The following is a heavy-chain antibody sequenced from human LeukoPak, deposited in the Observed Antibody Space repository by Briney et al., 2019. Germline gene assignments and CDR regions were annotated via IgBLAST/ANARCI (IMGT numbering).Heavy chain of an antibody. CDR3: TSPFGELQSRRFDY. J-gene: IGHJ4*02. V-gene: IGHV3-73*01. Sequence: GGSLRLSCAASGFTFSGSAMHWVRQASGKGLEWVGRIRSKANSYATAYAASVKGRFTISRDDSKNTAYLQMNSLKTEDTAVYYCTSPFGELQSRRFDYWGQGTLVTVSS. CDR2: IRSKANSYAT. CDR1: GFTFSGSA. D-gene: IGHD3-10*01.